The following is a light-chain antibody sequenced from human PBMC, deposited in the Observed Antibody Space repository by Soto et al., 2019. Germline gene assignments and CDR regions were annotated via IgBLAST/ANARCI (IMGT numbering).Light chain of an antibody. J-gene: IGKJ2*03. V-gene: IGKV1-39*01. Sequence: DIQMTQSPSSRSASVGDRVTITCRASQSISTFLNWYQQKPGKAPELLIYAASSLQSGVPSRFSGSGSGTDFTLIISNLQPEDFATYYCQQNFITPYSFGQGTNLEI. CDR2: AAS. CDR3: QQNFITPYS. CDR1: QSISTF.